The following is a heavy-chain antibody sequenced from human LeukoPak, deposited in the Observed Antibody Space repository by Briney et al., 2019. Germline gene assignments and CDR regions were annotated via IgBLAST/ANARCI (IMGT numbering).Heavy chain of an antibody. J-gene: IGHJ4*02. CDR2: IYYSGST. CDR3: ARSPGIAAVLDY. V-gene: IGHV4-59*08. D-gene: IGHD6-13*01. Sequence: PSETLSLTCTVSGGSISSYYWSWIRQPPGKGLEWIGYIYYSGSTNYNPSLKSRVTISVDTSKNQFSLKLSSVTAADTAVYYCARSPGIAAVLDYWGQGTLVTVSS. CDR1: GGSISSYY.